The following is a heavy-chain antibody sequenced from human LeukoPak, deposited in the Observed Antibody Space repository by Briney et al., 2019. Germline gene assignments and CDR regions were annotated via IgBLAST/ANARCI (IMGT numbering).Heavy chain of an antibody. J-gene: IGHJ5*02. CDR2: INPNSGGT. CDR3: ARDLVVVPAAEYRYNWFDP. D-gene: IGHD2-2*01. V-gene: IGHV1-2*02. CDR1: GYTFTGYY. Sequence: GASVTVSCKASGYTFTGYYMHWVRQAPGQGLEWMGWINPNSGGTNYAQKFQGRVTMTRDTSISTAYMELSRLRSDDTAVYYCARDLVVVPAAEYRYNWFDPWGQGTLVTVSS.